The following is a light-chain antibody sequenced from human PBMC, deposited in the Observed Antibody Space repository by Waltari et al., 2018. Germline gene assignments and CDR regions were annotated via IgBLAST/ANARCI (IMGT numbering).Light chain of an antibody. CDR2: VDN. J-gene: IGLJ2*01. Sequence: NFMLTQPHSVSESPGKTVTISCTRSSGSIASNYVQWYQQRPGSSPTTFIYVDNQGPAGVPERFSGSSDSSSNSASLTISGLKTEDEADYYCQSYDSSNHVVFGGGTKLTVL. CDR3: QSYDSSNHVV. V-gene: IGLV6-57*01. CDR1: SGSIASNY.